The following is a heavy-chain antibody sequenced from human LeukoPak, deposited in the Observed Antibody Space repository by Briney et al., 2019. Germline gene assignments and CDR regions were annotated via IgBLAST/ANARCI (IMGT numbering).Heavy chain of an antibody. D-gene: IGHD6-19*01. Sequence: SETLSLTCAVYGGSFSGYYWSWIRQPPGKGLEWIGEINHSGSTNYNPSLKSRVTISVDTSKNQFSLKLSSVTAADTAVYYCARVSRLHSSGWSSYNWSDPWGQGTLVTVSS. V-gene: IGHV4-34*01. CDR2: INHSGST. CDR3: ARVSRLHSSGWSSYNWSDP. J-gene: IGHJ5*02. CDR1: GGSFSGYY.